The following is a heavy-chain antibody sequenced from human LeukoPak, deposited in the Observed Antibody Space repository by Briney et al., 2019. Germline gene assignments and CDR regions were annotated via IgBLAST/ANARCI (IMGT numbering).Heavy chain of an antibody. CDR2: ISSSSSYI. D-gene: IGHD3-16*02. V-gene: IGHV3-21*01. CDR3: ARTADYVWGSYRPDAFDI. Sequence: PGGSLRLSCAASGFTFSSYSMNWVRQAPGKGLGWASSISSSSSYIYYADSVKGRFTISRDNAKNSLYLQMNSLRAEDTAVYYCARTADYVWGSYRPDAFDIWGQGTMVTVSS. J-gene: IGHJ3*02. CDR1: GFTFSSYS.